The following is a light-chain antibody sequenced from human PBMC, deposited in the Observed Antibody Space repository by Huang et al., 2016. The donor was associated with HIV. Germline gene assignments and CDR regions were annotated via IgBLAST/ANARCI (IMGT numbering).Light chain of an antibody. Sequence: EIVLTQSPGTLSLSPGGRATLSCRASQSLLSTYLAWSQHQPGQAPRLLIYSSSTRATGIPDRFSGSGSGTDFTLTIHRLEPEDFAVYYCQQYSEFPRTCGPGTKVEIK. CDR2: SSS. CDR1: QSLLSTY. V-gene: IGKV3-20*01. J-gene: IGKJ3*01. CDR3: QQYSEFPRT.